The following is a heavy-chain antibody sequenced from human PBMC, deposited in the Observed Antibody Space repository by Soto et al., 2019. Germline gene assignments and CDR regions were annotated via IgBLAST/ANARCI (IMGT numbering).Heavy chain of an antibody. D-gene: IGHD1-1*01. V-gene: IGHV4-31*03. CDR2: IFHSGRT. CDR3: ARWVEVSLDYFDS. J-gene: IGHJ4*02. CDR1: RGSMTNDYYY. Sequence: SETLSLTCSVSRGSMTNDYYYCGWVRQRPGKGLEWIGHIFHSGRTYYNPSLKSRLSIGVDTSINRFSLNLNSLTAADTALYYCARWVEVSLDYFDSWGPGISVTVS.